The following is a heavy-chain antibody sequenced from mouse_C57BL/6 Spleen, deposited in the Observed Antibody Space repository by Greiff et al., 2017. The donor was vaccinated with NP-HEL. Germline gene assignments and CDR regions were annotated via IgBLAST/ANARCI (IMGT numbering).Heavy chain of an antibody. CDR3: ARALLYYFDY. V-gene: IGHV5-17*01. CDR2: ISSGSSTI. Sequence: EVKVVESGGGLVKPGGSLKLSCAASGFTFSDYGMHWVRQAPEKGLEWVAYISSGSSTIYYADTVKGRFTISRDNAKNTLLLRMPSLRSEDTAMYYCARALLYYFDYWGQGTTLTVSS. D-gene: IGHD1-1*01. J-gene: IGHJ2*01. CDR1: GFTFSDYG.